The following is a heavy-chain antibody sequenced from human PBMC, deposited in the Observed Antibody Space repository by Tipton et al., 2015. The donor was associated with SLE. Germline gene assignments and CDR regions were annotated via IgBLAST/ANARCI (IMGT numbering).Heavy chain of an antibody. CDR2: IYYSGNT. CDR3: ARDPQGDERAPASW. CDR1: GDSINNYY. V-gene: IGHV4-59*12. Sequence: TLSLTCIVSGDSINNYYWSWIRQPPGKGLEWIGYIYYSGNTFYNPSLKGRVTISIDTSETQLSLQMTSVTAADTAVYYCARDPQGDERAPASWWGQGTLVIVSS. J-gene: IGHJ4*02. D-gene: IGHD3-16*01.